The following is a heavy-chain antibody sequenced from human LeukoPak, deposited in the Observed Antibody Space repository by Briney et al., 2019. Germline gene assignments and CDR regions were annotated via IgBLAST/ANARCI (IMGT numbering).Heavy chain of an antibody. CDR1: GGSISSSSYY. CDR3: ARLAGGLLWFGELSDWFDP. V-gene: IGHV4-39*07. Sequence: PSETLSLTCTVSGGSISSSSYYWGWIRQPPGKGLEWIGSIYYSGSTYYNPSLKSRVTISVDTSKNQFSLKLSSVTVADTAVYYCARLAGGLLWFGELSDWFDPWGQGTLVTVSS. J-gene: IGHJ5*02. CDR2: IYYSGST. D-gene: IGHD3-10*01.